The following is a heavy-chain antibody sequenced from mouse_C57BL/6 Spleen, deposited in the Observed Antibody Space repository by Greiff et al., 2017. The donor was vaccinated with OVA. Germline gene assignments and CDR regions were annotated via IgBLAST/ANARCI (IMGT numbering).Heavy chain of an antibody. V-gene: IGHV3-6*01. J-gene: IGHJ4*01. CDR2: ISYDGSN. CDR1: GYSITSGYY. Sequence: DVHLVESGPGLVKPSQSLSLTCSVTGYSITSGYYWNWIRQFPGNKLEWMGYISYDGSNNYNPSLKNRISITRDTSKNQFFLKLNSVTTEDTATYYCARGGFPGYAMDYWGQGTSVTVSS. CDR3: ARGGFPGYAMDY.